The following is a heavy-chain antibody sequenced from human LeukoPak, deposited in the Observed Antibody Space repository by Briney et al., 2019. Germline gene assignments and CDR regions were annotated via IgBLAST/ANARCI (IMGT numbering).Heavy chain of an antibody. CDR3: ARVTVYCSSTSCHNYYYYGMDV. J-gene: IGHJ6*02. V-gene: IGHV1-69*13. D-gene: IGHD2-2*01. CDR2: IIPIFGTA. Sequence: SVKVSCKASGYTFTSYDISWVRQAPGQGLEWMGGIIPIFGTANYAQKFQGRVTITADESTSTAYMELSSLRSEDTAVYYCARVTVYCSSTSCHNYYYYGMDVWGQGTTVTVSS. CDR1: GYTFTSYD.